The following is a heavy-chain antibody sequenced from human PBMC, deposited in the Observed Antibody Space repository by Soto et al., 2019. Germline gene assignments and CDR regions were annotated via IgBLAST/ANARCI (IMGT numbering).Heavy chain of an antibody. Sequence: QVQLQQWGAGLLKPSETLSLTCTVNGGSLTGYYWSWIRQPPGKGLEWIGEVKDGGGTNHSPSLRGRVSISADTSKNHFSLRLNSVTAADTAVYFCARGQEGIVATHWDQGALVTVSS. CDR2: VKDGGGT. CDR1: GGSLTGYY. V-gene: IGHV4-34*01. D-gene: IGHD5-12*01. J-gene: IGHJ4*02. CDR3: ARGQEGIVATH.